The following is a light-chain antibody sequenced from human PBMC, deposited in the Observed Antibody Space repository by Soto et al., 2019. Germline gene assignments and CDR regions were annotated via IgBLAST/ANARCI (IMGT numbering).Light chain of an antibody. CDR3: AAWDDSLKGVV. CDR2: NNN. J-gene: IGLJ2*01. CDR1: SSNIGSDS. V-gene: IGLV1-44*01. Sequence: QSVLTQPPSASGAPGQRVTISCSGSSSNIGSDSVSWYQQLPGTAPKLLIYNNNQRPSGVPDRFSGSKSGTSASLAISGLQSEDEADYYCAAWDDSLKGVVFGGGTKLTVL.